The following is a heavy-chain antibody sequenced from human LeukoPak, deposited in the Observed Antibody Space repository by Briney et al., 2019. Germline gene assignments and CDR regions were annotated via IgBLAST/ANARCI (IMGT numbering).Heavy chain of an antibody. CDR1: GFSFTDYY. Sequence: PGGSLRLSCEASGFSFTDYYVTWIRQAPGKGLDWVSYISRTGHSTYYGDSVAGRFTISRDTAKNSLSLQMTSLRAEDTAVYYCARAGDSGDFPLGYCYYMDLWRKATTVTVSS. D-gene: IGHD2-21*02. V-gene: IGHV3-11*01. J-gene: IGHJ6*03. CDR2: ISRTGHST. CDR3: ARAGDSGDFPLGYCYYMDL.